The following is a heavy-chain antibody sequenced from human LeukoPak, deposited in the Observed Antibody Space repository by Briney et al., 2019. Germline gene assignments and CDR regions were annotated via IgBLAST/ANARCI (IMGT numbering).Heavy chain of an antibody. V-gene: IGHV3-43*02. D-gene: IGHD3-22*01. CDR1: GFTFDDYA. J-gene: IGHJ1*01. CDR3: AKAGFDHYYDSSGFYPRYFQH. CDR2: TSGDGGST. Sequence: GGSLRLSCAASGFTFDDYAMHWVRQAPGKGLEWVSLTSGDGGSTYYADSVKGRFTISRDNSKNSLYLQMNSLRTEDTALYYCAKAGFDHYYDSSGFYPRYFQHWGQGTLVTVSS.